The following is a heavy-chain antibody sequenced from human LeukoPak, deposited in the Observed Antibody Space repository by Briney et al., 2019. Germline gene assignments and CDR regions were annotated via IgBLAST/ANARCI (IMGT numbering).Heavy chain of an antibody. V-gene: IGHV4-61*09. D-gene: IGHD4-11*01. CDR3: AIDYSNYPHNWFDP. CDR2: IYHSGST. CDR1: GGSISSGSYY. J-gene: IGHJ5*02. Sequence: SETLSLTCTVSGGSISSGSYYWSWIRQPAGKGLEWIGNIYHSGSTYYNPSLKSRVTISVDTSKNQFSLKLSSVTAADTAVYYCAIDYSNYPHNWFDPWGQGTLVTVSS.